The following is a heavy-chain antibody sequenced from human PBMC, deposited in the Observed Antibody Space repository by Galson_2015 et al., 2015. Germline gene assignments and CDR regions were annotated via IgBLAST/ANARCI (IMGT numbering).Heavy chain of an antibody. D-gene: IGHD6-13*01. Sequence: ETLSLTCTVSGGSISSYYWSWIRQPPGKGLEWIGYIYYSGSTNYNPSLKSRVTISVDTSKNQFSLKLSSVTAADTAVYYCARVSSSWPSDGYFDYWGQGTLVTVSS. CDR3: ARVSSSWPSDGYFDY. V-gene: IGHV4-59*01. CDR1: GGSISSYY. J-gene: IGHJ4*02. CDR2: IYYSGST.